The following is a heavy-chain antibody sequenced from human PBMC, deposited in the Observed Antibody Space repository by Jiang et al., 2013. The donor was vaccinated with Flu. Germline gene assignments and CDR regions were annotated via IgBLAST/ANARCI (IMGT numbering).Heavy chain of an antibody. Sequence: GSGLVKPSGTLSLTCAVSGGSISSSNWWSWVRQPPGKGLEWIGEIYHSGSTNYNPSLKSRVTISVDKSKNQFSLKLSSVTAADTAVYYCAREGLYYDSGASYYFDYWGQGTLVTVSS. J-gene: IGHJ4*02. CDR1: GGSISSSNW. V-gene: IGHV4-4*02. D-gene: IGHD3-10*01. CDR2: IYHSGST. CDR3: AREGLYYDSGASYYFDY.